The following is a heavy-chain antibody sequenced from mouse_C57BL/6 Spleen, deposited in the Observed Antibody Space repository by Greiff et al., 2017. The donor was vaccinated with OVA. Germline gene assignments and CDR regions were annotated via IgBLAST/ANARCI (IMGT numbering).Heavy chain of an antibody. CDR3: ARQLRYRSHWYFDV. J-gene: IGHJ1*03. CDR1: GYAFSSYW. D-gene: IGHD1-1*01. CDR2: IYPGDGDT. Sequence: VMLVESGAELVKPGASVKISCKASGYAFSSYWMNWVKQRPGKGLEWIGQIYPGDGDTNYNGKFKGKATLTADKSSSTAYMQLSSLTSEDSAVYFCARQLRYRSHWYFDVWGTGTTVTVSS. V-gene: IGHV1-80*01.